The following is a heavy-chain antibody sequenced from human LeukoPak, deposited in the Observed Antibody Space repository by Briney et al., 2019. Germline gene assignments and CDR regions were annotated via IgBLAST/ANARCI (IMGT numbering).Heavy chain of an antibody. Sequence: GASLRLSCAASGFTFSDYYMSWIRQAPGKGLEWVSYISSSGSAIYYADSVKGRFTISRDNAKNSLYLQMNSLRAEDTAMYYCARIITMVRGITYWGQGTLVTVSS. J-gene: IGHJ4*02. CDR3: ARIITMVRGITY. D-gene: IGHD3-10*01. CDR2: ISSSGSAI. V-gene: IGHV3-11*01. CDR1: GFTFSDYY.